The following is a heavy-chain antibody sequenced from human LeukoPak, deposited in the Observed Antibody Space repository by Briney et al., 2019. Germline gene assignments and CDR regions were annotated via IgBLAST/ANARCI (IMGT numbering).Heavy chain of an antibody. J-gene: IGHJ4*02. CDR3: ARRRGYSGYTIDY. V-gene: IGHV4-38-2*02. CDR2: INHSGST. CDR1: GYSISSGYY. Sequence: SETLSLTCTVSGYSISSGYYWGWIRQPPGKGLEWIGEINHSGSTNYNPSLKSRVTISVDTSKNQFSLKLSSVTAADTAVYYCARRRGYSGYTIDYWGQGTLVTVSS. D-gene: IGHD5-12*01.